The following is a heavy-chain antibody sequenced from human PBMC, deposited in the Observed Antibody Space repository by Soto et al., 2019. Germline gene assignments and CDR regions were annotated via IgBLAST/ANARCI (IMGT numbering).Heavy chain of an antibody. V-gene: IGHV5-51*01. CDR1: GYSFTSYW. D-gene: IGHD3-22*01. CDR2: IYPGDSDT. J-gene: IGHJ3*02. Sequence: PGESLKISCKGSGYSFTSYWIGWVRQMPGKGLEWMGIIYPGDSDTRYSPSFQGQVTISADKSISTAYLQWSSLKASDTAMYYCARQYYDSSGPYQAFDIWGQGTMVPSPQ. CDR3: ARQYYDSSGPYQAFDI.